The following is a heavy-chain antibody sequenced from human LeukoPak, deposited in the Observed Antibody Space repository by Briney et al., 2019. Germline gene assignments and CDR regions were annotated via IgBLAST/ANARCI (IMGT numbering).Heavy chain of an antibody. CDR1: GGSISSGDYY. D-gene: IGHD6-25*01. J-gene: IGHJ5*02. Sequence: TSETLSLTCTVSGGSISSGDYYWSWIRQPPGKGLEWIGYIYCSGSTYYNPSLKSRVTISVDTSKNQFSLKLSSVTAAGTAVYYCARDRLLGPTWFDPWGQGTLVTVSS. V-gene: IGHV4-30-4*01. CDR2: IYCSGST. CDR3: ARDRLLGPTWFDP.